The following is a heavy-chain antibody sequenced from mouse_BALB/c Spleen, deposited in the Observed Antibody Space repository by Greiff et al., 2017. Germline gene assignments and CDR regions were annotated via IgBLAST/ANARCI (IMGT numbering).Heavy chain of an antibody. CDR1: GYSITSGYY. J-gene: IGHJ1*01. CDR2: ISYDGSN. V-gene: IGHV3-6*02. CDR3: ADGYFHWYFDV. D-gene: IGHD2-3*01. Sequence: EVKLPESGPGLVKPSQSLSLTCSVTGYSITSGYYWNWIRQFPGNKLEWMGYISYDGSNNYNPSLKNRISITRDTSKNQFFLKLNSVTTEDTATYYCADGYFHWYFDVWGAGTTVTVSS.